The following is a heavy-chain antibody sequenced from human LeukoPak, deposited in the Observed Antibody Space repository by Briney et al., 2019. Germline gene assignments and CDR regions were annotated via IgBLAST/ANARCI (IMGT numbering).Heavy chain of an antibody. D-gene: IGHD3-16*01. CDR1: GGSISSYY. V-gene: IGHV4-59*01. Sequence: KPSETLSLTCTVSGGSISSYYWSWIRQPPGKGLEWIGYIYYSGSTNYNPSLKSRVTISVDTSKNQFSLKLSSVTAADTAVHYCARITEYYFDYWGQGTLVTVSS. J-gene: IGHJ4*02. CDR2: IYYSGST. CDR3: ARITEYYFDY.